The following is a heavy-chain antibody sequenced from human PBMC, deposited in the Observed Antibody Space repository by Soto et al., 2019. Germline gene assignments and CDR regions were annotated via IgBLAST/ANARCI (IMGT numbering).Heavy chain of an antibody. V-gene: IGHV1-18*01. CDR3: XRGNHLDY. J-gene: IGHJ4*02. CDR1: GYTFTSYG. D-gene: IGHD1-1*01. Sequence: QVQLVQSGAEVKKPGASVKVSCKASGYTFTSYGISWVRQAPGQGLEWMGWISAYNGNTNYAQKLQGRVTMTTDTXXXXXXXXXXXXXSXDXXXXXXXRGNHLDYWGQGTLVTVSS. CDR2: ISAYNGNT.